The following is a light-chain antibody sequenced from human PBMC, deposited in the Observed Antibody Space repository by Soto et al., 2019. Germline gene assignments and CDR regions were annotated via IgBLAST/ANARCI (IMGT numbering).Light chain of an antibody. CDR2: AAS. V-gene: IGKV1-9*01. CDR3: QQLNGYLT. J-gene: IGKJ4*01. Sequence: DFQLTQSPSFLSASVGDRVTITCRASQGISSYLAWYQQKPEKAPKLLIYAASTLQSGVPSRFSGSGSGTEFTLTISSLQPEDFATYYCQQLNGYLTFGGGTRWIS. CDR1: QGISSY.